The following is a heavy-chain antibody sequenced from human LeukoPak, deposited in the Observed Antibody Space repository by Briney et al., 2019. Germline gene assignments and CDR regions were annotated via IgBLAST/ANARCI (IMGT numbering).Heavy chain of an antibody. D-gene: IGHD1-26*01. Sequence: ASVKVSCKASGYTFTGYYMHWVRQAPGQGLEWMGWINPNSGGTNYAQKFQGRVTMTRDTSISTAYMELSRLRSDDTAVYYCARDVSSYYRGSYYFDYWGQGTLVTVSS. J-gene: IGHJ4*02. CDR2: INPNSGGT. CDR3: ARDVSSYYRGSYYFDY. V-gene: IGHV1-2*02. CDR1: GYTFTGYY.